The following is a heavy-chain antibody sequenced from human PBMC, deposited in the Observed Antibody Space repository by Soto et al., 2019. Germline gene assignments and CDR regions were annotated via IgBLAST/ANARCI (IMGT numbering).Heavy chain of an antibody. V-gene: IGHV3-74*01. CDR2: INSDGSST. Sequence: HPGGSLRLSCVASGFTFSSYAMSWVRQAPGKGLEWVSRINSDGSSTSYADSVKGRFTISRDNAKNTLYLQMNSLRAEDTAVYYCARANPNCISTSCYEWSPSPYYYGMDVRGQGTTVTVSS. CDR1: GFTFSSYA. J-gene: IGHJ6*02. D-gene: IGHD2-2*01. CDR3: ARANPNCISTSCYEWSPSPYYYGMDV.